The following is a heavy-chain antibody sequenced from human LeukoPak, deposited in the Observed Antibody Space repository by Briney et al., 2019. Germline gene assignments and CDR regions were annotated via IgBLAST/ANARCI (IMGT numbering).Heavy chain of an antibody. CDR3: ARDKGFMTTVTTGAFDI. J-gene: IGHJ3*02. D-gene: IGHD4-17*01. CDR2: IYHSGST. Sequence: SETLSLTCTVSGYSISSGYYWGWIRQPPGKGLEWIGSIYHSGSTYYNPSLKSRVTISVDTSKNQFSLKLSSVTAADTAVYYCARDKGFMTTVTTGAFDIWGQGTMVTVSS. V-gene: IGHV4-38-2*02. CDR1: GYSISSGYY.